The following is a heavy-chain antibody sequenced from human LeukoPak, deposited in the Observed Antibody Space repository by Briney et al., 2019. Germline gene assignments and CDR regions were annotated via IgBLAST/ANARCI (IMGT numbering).Heavy chain of an antibody. Sequence: SVKVSCKASGGTFSSYAISWVRQAPGQGLEWMGRIIPILGIANYAQKFQGRVTITADKSTSTAYMELSSLRSEDTAVYYCARVDPPVRGATTGYYGMDVWGQGTTVTVSS. D-gene: IGHD3-10*01. J-gene: IGHJ6*02. CDR1: GGTFSSYA. CDR2: IIPILGIA. CDR3: ARVDPPVRGATTGYYGMDV. V-gene: IGHV1-69*04.